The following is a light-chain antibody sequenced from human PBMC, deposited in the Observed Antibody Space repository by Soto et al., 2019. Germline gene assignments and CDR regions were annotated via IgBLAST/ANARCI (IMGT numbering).Light chain of an antibody. CDR1: QSISSY. J-gene: IGKJ4*01. Sequence: DIQMTQSPSSLSASVGDRVTITCRASQSISSYLNWYQQKPGKAPKLLIYAASSLQSGVPSRFSGSGSGTDFTLTISSLQPEDFATYYCQQSLTFGGGTKVDI. CDR3: QQSLT. V-gene: IGKV1-39*01. CDR2: AAS.